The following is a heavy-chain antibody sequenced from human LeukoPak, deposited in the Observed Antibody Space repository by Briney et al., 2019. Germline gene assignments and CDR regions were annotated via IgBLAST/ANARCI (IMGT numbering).Heavy chain of an antibody. J-gene: IGHJ5*02. D-gene: IGHD2-2*01. CDR3: ARVRYCSSTSCP. CDR1: GGSISSGGYY. V-gene: IGHV4-30-2*01. Sequence: SQTLSLTCTVSGGSISSGGYYWSWIRQPPGKGLEWIGYIYHSGSTYYNPSLKSRVTISVDTSKNQFSLKLSSVTAADTAVYYCARVRYCSSTSCPWGQGTLVTVSS. CDR2: IYHSGST.